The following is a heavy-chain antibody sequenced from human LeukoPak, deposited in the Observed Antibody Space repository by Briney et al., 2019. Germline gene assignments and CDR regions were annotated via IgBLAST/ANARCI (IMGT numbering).Heavy chain of an antibody. CDR2: INHSGST. CDR1: GVSFSGYY. Sequence: SETLSLTCAVYGVSFSGYYWSWIRQPPGKGLEWVGEINHSGSTNYNPSLKSRVTISVDTSKNQFSLKLSSVTAADTAVYYCARVNYYYYYYMDVWGKGTTVTVSS. V-gene: IGHV4-34*01. CDR3: ARVNYYYYYYMDV. J-gene: IGHJ6*03.